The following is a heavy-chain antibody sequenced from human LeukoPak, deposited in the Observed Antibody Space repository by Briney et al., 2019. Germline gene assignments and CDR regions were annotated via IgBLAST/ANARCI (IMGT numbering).Heavy chain of an antibody. J-gene: IGHJ4*02. D-gene: IGHD2-21*02. V-gene: IGHV3-30*18. CDR3: AKDRWDDCGGGFDY. CDR2: ISYDGSNK. Sequence: PGGSLRLSCAASGFTFSSYGMHWVRQAPGKGLEWVAVISYDGSNKYYADSVKGRFTISRDNSKNTLYLQMNSLRAEDTAVYYCAKDRWDDCGGGFDYWGQGTLVTVSS. CDR1: GFTFSSYG.